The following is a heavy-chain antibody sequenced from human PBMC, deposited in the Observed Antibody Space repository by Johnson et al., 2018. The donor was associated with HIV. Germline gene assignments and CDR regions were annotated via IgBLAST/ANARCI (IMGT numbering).Heavy chain of an antibody. D-gene: IGHD1-26*01. Sequence: VQLVESGGGLVQPGRSLRLSCVASGFTFDDDVMHWVRQTPGKGLEWVSGISWNSDNIAYADSVKGRFTISRDNAKNSLSLQMSSLRAEDTGVYYCARDLRVGAIDAFDIWGQGTVVTVSS. CDR3: ARDLRVGAIDAFDI. V-gene: IGHV3-9*01. J-gene: IGHJ3*02. CDR2: ISWNSDNI. CDR1: GFTFDDDV.